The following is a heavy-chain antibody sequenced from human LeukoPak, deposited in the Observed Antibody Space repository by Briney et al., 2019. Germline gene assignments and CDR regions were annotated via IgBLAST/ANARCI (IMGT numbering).Heavy chain of an antibody. J-gene: IGHJ5*02. Sequence: GESLRLSCAASGFTFSSYAMSWVRRAPGKGLEWVSGISISGGSASYADSVKGRFTISRDNPRNTLFMEMNSLRAEDTALYYCAKGSSSWYENWLDPWGQGTLVIVSS. V-gene: IGHV3-23*01. CDR3: AKGSSSWYENWLDP. CDR1: GFTFSSYA. CDR2: ISISGGSA. D-gene: IGHD6-13*01.